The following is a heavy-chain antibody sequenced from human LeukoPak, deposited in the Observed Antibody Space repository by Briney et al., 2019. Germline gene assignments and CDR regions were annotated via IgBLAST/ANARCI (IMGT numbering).Heavy chain of an antibody. CDR1: GYSFTSYW. D-gene: IGHD3-10*01. J-gene: IGHJ4*02. V-gene: IGHV5-51*01. Sequence: GGSLKISCKGSGYSFTSYWIGWVRQLPGKGLEWMGIIYPGDSDTRYSPSFQGQVTISADKSISTAYLQWSSLKASDTAMYYCASGRGGYGSGSYYDFDYWGQGTLVTVSS. CDR2: IYPGDSDT. CDR3: ASGRGGYGSGSYYDFDY.